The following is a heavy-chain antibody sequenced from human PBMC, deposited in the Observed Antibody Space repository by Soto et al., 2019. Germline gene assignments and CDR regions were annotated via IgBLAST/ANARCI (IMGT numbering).Heavy chain of an antibody. CDR1: GITFSDYY. CDR3: AGKQWEPSGNYYFDY. Sequence: QVQLVESGGGLVQPGGSLRLSCAASGITFSDYYMSWIRQAPGKGLEWVAYISSSSSYTNYADSVKGRFTISRDNANNSLYLQMNRVRAEDTAVYYCAGKQWEPSGNYYFDYWGQGTLVTVSS. CDR2: ISSSSSYT. V-gene: IGHV3-11*06. D-gene: IGHD1-26*01. J-gene: IGHJ4*02.